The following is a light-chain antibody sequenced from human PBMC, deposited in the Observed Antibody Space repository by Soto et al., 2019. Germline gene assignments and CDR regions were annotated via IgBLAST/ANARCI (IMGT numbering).Light chain of an antibody. CDR3: QQYNNWPRT. Sequence: EIVLTQSPGTLSLSPGERATLSCRASQSVTSSNLAWYQQKRGQAPRLLIYGASSRATGIPARFSGSGSGTEFTLTIGSLQSDDFAVYYCQQYNNWPRTFGQGTKVDIK. V-gene: IGKV3-15*01. J-gene: IGKJ2*01. CDR1: QSVTSSN. CDR2: GAS.